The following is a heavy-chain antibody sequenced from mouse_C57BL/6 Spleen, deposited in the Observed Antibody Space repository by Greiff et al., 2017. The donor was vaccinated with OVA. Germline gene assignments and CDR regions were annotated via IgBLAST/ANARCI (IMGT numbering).Heavy chain of an antibody. CDR3: ASGASDEDPAFAV. Sequence: QVQLQQPGAELVMPGASVKLSCKASGYTFTSYWMHWVKQRPGQGLEWIGEIDPSDSYTNYNQKFKGKSTLTVDKSSSTAYMQLSSLTSEDSAVYYCASGASDEDPAFAVWGQGTLVTVSA. CDR2: IDPSDSYT. D-gene: IGHD3-1*01. J-gene: IGHJ3*01. CDR1: GYTFTSYW. V-gene: IGHV1-69*01.